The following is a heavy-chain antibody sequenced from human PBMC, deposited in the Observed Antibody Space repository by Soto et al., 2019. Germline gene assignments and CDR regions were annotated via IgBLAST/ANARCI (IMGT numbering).Heavy chain of an antibody. D-gene: IGHD2-8*01. CDR1: GVTVRGNA. CDR2: ISGEGDST. J-gene: IGHJ6*02. V-gene: IGHV3-23*01. Sequence: PWGWLRPSSGASGVTVRGNAMTWVSQAQGKGMERESIISGEGDSTYYADSVKGRFTISRDNSKNTLFLQMSSLGAEDTAVYYCSKSLSTGVNYGLDVWGQGTSVTVSS. CDR3: SKSLSTGVNYGLDV.